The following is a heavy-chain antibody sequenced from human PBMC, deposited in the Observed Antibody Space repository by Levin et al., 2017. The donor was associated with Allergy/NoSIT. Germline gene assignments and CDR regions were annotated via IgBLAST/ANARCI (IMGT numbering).Heavy chain of an antibody. CDR2: VSSSGAYK. J-gene: IGHJ4*02. CDR3: AREIRADTSGWYPYYCDY. D-gene: IGHD6-19*01. Sequence: GGSLRLSCAASGFTFSKYSMNWVRQAPGKGLEWVSSVSSSGAYKFYADSVKGRFTISRDNAKNSLYLQMDSLRAEDAAVYYCAREIRADTSGWYPYYCDYWGQGTLVTVSS. V-gene: IGHV3-21*01. CDR1: GFTFSKYS.